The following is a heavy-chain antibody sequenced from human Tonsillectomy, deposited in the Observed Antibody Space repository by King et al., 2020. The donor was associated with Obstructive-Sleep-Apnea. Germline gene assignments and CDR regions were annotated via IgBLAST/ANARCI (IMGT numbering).Heavy chain of an antibody. CDR3: VRGGYYYDSSGYYSGPLFDY. V-gene: IGHV4-31*03. D-gene: IGHD3-22*01. CDR2: IYYSGNT. Sequence: VQLQESGPGLVKPSQTLSLTCTVSGGSISRGGYYWSWIRQHPGKGLEWIGYIYYSGNTYYNPSLKSRVTISVDTSKNQFSLKLSSVTAADTAVYYCVRGGYYYDSSGYYSGPLFDYWGQGTLVTVSS. J-gene: IGHJ4*02. CDR1: GGSISRGGYY.